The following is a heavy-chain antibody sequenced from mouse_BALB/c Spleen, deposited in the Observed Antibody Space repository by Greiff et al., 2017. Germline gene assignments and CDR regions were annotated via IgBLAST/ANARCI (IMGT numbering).Heavy chain of an antibody. D-gene: IGHD5-5*01. J-gene: IGHJ4*01. Sequence: VMLVESGAELVRPGSSVKISCKASGYAFSSYWMNWVKQRPGQGLEWIGQIYPGDGDTNYNGKFKGKATLTADKSSSTAYMQLSSLTSEDSAVYFCANYYLLAMDYWGQGTSVTVSS. CDR1: GYAFSSYW. V-gene: IGHV1-80*01. CDR2: IYPGDGDT. CDR3: ANYYLLAMDY.